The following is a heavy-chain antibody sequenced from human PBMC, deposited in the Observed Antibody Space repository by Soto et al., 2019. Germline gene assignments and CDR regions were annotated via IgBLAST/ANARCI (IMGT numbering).Heavy chain of an antibody. D-gene: IGHD3-10*02. CDR3: ARDDDYVSSRFDY. CDR2: ITSTHNYI. V-gene: IGHV3-21*01. J-gene: IGHJ4*02. Sequence: EVQLVESGGGLVKPGGSLRLSCAASGFTFSSFTMTWVRQAPGKGLEWVSSITSTHNYIYYADSVRGRFTISRDDAKNSLYLQMSSLRAEDTAVYYCARDDDYVSSRFDYWGQGTLVTVSS. CDR1: GFTFSSFT.